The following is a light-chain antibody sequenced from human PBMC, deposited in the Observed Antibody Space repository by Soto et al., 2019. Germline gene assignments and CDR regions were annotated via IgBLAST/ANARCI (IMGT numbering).Light chain of an antibody. Sequence: DIQMTQSPSSLSASVGDRVTITCLASQGISTYLAWYQQKPGKVPKLLIYAPSTLQSGVPCRFSGSGSGTDFTLTISRRQPEDGATYKCQKYNGAPPTFAGSTKVEIK. V-gene: IGKV1-27*01. J-gene: IGKJ4*02. CDR2: APS. CDR3: QKYNGAPPT. CDR1: QGISTY.